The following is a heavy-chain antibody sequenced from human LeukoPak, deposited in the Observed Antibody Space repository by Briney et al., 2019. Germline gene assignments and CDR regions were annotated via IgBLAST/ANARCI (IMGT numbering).Heavy chain of an antibody. CDR1: GFTFSSYG. CDR3: AKDLRWLPNFDY. D-gene: IGHD5-24*01. Sequence: GGSLRLSCAASGFTFSSYGMHWVRQAPGKGLEWVAFIRYDGSNKYYADSVTGRFTISRDNSKNTLYLQMNSLRAEDTAVYYCAKDLRWLPNFDYWGQGTLVTVSS. CDR2: IRYDGSNK. V-gene: IGHV3-30*02. J-gene: IGHJ4*02.